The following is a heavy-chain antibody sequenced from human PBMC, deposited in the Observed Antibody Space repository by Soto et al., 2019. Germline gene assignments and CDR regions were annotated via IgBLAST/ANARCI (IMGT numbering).Heavy chain of an antibody. J-gene: IGHJ4*02. CDR1: GGSISSGDYY. V-gene: IGHV4-30-4*01. CDR2: IYYSGST. CDR3: AKETAAAGTFFDY. D-gene: IGHD6-13*01. Sequence: SETLSLTCTVSGGSISSGDYYWSWIRQPPGKGLEWIGYIYYSGSTYYNPSLKSRVTISVDTSKNQFSLKLSSVTAADTAVYYCAKETAAAGTFFDYWGQGTLVTVSS.